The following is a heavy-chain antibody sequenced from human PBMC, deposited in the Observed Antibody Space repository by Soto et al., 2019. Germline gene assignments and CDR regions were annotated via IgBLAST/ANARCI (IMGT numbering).Heavy chain of an antibody. CDR3: AKSGTRHSDILTGYYANYYYYGMDV. CDR2: ISGIGGST. J-gene: IGHJ6*02. V-gene: IGHV3-23*01. CDR1: GFTFSSYA. Sequence: GGSLRLSCAASGFTFSSYAMSWVRQAPGKGLEWVSAISGIGGSTYYADSVKGRFTISRDNSKNTLYLQMNSLRAEDTAVYYCAKSGTRHSDILTGYYANYYYYGMDVWGQGTTVTVSS. D-gene: IGHD3-9*01.